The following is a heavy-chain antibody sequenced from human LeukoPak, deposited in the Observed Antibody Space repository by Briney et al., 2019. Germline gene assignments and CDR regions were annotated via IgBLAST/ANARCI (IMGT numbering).Heavy chain of an antibody. CDR1: GYTFTGYH. Sequence: ASVKVSCKASGYTFTGYHMHWVRQAPGQGLEWMGRINPNSGDTNYAQKFQGRVTMTRDTSLSTAYMELSRLRSDDTAVYYCARAYCSSTSCLFDYWGQGSLVTVSS. J-gene: IGHJ4*02. CDR3: ARAYCSSTSCLFDY. CDR2: INPNSGDT. V-gene: IGHV1-2*06. D-gene: IGHD2-2*01.